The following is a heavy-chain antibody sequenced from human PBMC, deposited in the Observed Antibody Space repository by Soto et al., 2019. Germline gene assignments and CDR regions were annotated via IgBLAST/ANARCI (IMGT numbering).Heavy chain of an antibody. CDR3: AKAHASGCSIPGAFDI. J-gene: IGHJ3*02. D-gene: IGHD6-19*01. V-gene: IGHV3-23*01. Sequence: EVQLLESGGGLVQPGGSLRLSCAASGLTFTTYAMTWVRQAPGKGLEWVSSVSGTGDITYYADSVKGRFTISRDNSKNTVYLQMSSLRAEDTAVYYCAKAHASGCSIPGAFDIWGQGTMVTVSS. CDR1: GLTFTTYA. CDR2: VSGTGDIT.